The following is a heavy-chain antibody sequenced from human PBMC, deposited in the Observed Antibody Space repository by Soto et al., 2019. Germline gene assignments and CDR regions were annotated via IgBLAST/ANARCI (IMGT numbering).Heavy chain of an antibody. D-gene: IGHD6-6*01. CDR2: ISYDGSNK. J-gene: IGHJ6*02. V-gene: IGHV3-30*18. CDR1: GFTFSSYG. CDR3: AKDSQLGNGMDV. Sequence: GSLRLSCAASGFTFSSYGMHWVRQAPGKGLEWVAVISYDGSNKYYADSVKGRFTISRDNSKNTLYLQMNSLRAEDTAVYYCAKDSQLGNGMDVWGQGTTVTVSS.